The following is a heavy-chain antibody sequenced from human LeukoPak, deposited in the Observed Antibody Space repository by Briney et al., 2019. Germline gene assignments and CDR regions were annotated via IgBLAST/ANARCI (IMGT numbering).Heavy chain of an antibody. D-gene: IGHD5-24*01. CDR1: GGSISSGGYY. V-gene: IGHV4-31*03. Sequence: PSETLSLTCTVSGGSISSGGYYWSWIRQHPGKGLEWIGYIYYSGSTYYNPSLKSRVTISVDTSKNQFSLKLSSVTAADTAVYYCARVYRWLHYFDCWGQGTLVTVSS. CDR3: ARVYRWLHYFDC. CDR2: IYYSGST. J-gene: IGHJ4*02.